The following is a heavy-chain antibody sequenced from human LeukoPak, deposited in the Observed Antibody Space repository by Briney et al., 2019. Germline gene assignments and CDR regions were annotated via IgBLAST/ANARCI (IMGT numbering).Heavy chain of an antibody. J-gene: IGHJ4*02. CDR1: GGSIRRYY. CDR3: ASLGYCSSTSCYGTFDY. Sequence: SETLSLTCTVCGGSIRRYYWSWIRQPPAKGLEWVGYIYYSGSTNYNPSLKSRVTISVDRSKNQSSLKLTSVAAADTAVYYCASLGYCSSTSCYGTFDYWGQGTLVTVSS. D-gene: IGHD2-2*01. V-gene: IGHV4-59*01. CDR2: IYYSGST.